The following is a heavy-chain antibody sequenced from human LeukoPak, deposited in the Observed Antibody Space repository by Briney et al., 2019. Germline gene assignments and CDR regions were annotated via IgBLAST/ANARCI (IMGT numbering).Heavy chain of an antibody. CDR3: GRAAGTKSYGLRGTIDY. CDR2: IYGSGFT. J-gene: IGHJ4*02. Sequence: TSETLSLTCNVSGGSFNKYYWSWVRQPPGKGLGWIGYIYGSGFTNYSPSLKSRLTISADTSNNQFSLKLSSVTAADTAVYYCGRAAGTKSYGLRGTIDYWGQGALVTVS. CDR1: GGSFNKYY. D-gene: IGHD5/OR15-5a*01. V-gene: IGHV4-59*01.